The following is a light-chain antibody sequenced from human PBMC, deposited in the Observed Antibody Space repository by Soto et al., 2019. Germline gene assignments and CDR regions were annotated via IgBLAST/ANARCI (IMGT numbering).Light chain of an antibody. J-gene: IGLJ1*01. CDR3: SSYAGSNLGV. Sequence: QSVLTQPPSASGSPGQSVTISCTGTGSDVGGYNYVSWYQQHPGKAPKLMIYEVSKRPSGVPDRFSGSKSGNTASLTVSGLQAEDEADYYCSSYAGSNLGVFGTGTKLTVL. CDR2: EVS. V-gene: IGLV2-8*01. CDR1: GSDVGGYNY.